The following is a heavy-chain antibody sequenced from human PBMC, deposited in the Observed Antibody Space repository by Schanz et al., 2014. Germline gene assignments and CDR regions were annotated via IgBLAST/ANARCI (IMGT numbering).Heavy chain of an antibody. D-gene: IGHD5-12*01. Sequence: EVQLVESRGGLVQPGGSLRLSCAASGFTFSGFWMTWVRQAPGKGLEWVSAMNESHSTIYYADSVRGRFTISRDNAENTLFLQMNSLRAEDTAVYYCARKVVATIGGYYDNWGQGTLVIVSS. V-gene: IGHV3-23*04. J-gene: IGHJ4*02. CDR1: GFTFSGFW. CDR3: ARKVVATIGGYYDN. CDR2: MNESHSTI.